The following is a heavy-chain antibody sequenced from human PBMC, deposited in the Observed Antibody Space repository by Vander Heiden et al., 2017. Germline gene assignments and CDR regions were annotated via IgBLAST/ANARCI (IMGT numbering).Heavy chain of an antibody. V-gene: IGHV3-33*01. CDR2: IWYDGSNK. CDR3: AREGFNYYDSSGYRVFDY. Sequence: QVQLVASGGGVVQPGRSLRLSCAASGFTFSSYGMHWVRQAPGKGLEWVAVIWYDGSNKYYADSVKGRFTISRDNSKNTLYLQMNSLRAEDTAVYYCAREGFNYYDSSGYRVFDYWGQGTLVTVSS. D-gene: IGHD3-22*01. J-gene: IGHJ4*02. CDR1: GFTFSSYG.